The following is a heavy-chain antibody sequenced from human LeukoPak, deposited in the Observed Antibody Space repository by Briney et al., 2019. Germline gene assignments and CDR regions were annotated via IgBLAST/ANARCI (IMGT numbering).Heavy chain of an antibody. J-gene: IGHJ6*02. CDR1: GFTFSDYY. V-gene: IGHV3-11*01. CDR3: ARSYGDYAYYGMDV. Sequence: GGSLRPSCAASGFTFSDYYMSWIRQAPGKGLEWVSYISSSGSTIYYADSVKGRFTISRDNAKNSLYLQMNSLRAEDTAVYYCARSYGDYAYYGMDVWGQGTTVTVSS. CDR2: ISSSGSTI. D-gene: IGHD4-17*01.